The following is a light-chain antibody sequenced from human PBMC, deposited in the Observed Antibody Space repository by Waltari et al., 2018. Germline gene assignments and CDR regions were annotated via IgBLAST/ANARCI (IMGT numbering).Light chain of an antibody. J-gene: IGKJ2*01. V-gene: IGKV1-NL1*01. CDR3: QQYYTTPHT. CDR2: TAS. Sequence: DIQMTQSPSSLSASVGDRVTITCRASRGISSALAWYQQRPGQAPKLLLSTASRLQSGVPSRFGGGGSGTDFTLTISSLQPEDFATYYCQQYYTTPHTFGQGSKLEIK. CDR1: RGISSA.